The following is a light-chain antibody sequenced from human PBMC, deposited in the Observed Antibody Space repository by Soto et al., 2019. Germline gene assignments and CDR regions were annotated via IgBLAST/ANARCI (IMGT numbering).Light chain of an antibody. Sequence: QSALTQPASVSGSPGQSITISCTGTSSDVGGYNYVSWYQQHPGKAPKLMIYDVSNRPSGVSNRFSGSKSGNTASLTISGLQAEDEADYYRSSYTSSTRYVFGTGTKLTVL. CDR3: SSYTSSTRYV. V-gene: IGLV2-14*01. CDR1: SSDVGGYNY. J-gene: IGLJ1*01. CDR2: DVS.